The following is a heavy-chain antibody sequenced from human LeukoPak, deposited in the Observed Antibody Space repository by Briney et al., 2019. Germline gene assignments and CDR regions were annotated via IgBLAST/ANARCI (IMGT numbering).Heavy chain of an antibody. CDR1: GFTFSSYA. Sequence: GGSLRLSCAASGFTFSSYAMHWVRQAPGKGLEWVAVISYDGSNKYYADSVKGRFTISRDNSKNTLYLQMNSLRAEDTAVYYCARSRYNWNDQINYHYYGMDVWGQGTTVTVSS. D-gene: IGHD1-1*01. CDR2: ISYDGSNK. CDR3: ARSRYNWNDQINYHYYGMDV. J-gene: IGHJ6*02. V-gene: IGHV3-30-3*01.